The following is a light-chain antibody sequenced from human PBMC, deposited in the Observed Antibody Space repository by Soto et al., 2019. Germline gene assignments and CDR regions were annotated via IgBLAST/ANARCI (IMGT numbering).Light chain of an antibody. CDR2: EVN. V-gene: IGLV2-14*01. CDR1: SSDVGGYNY. J-gene: IGLJ2*01. CDR3: NSYTTSSTVV. Sequence: QSVLTQPASVSGSPGQSITISCTGTSSDVGGYNYASWYQQHPGKAPKLMIYEVNNRPSGVSNRFSGSKSGNTASLTISGLQAEDEADYYCNSYTTSSTVVFGGGTKLTVL.